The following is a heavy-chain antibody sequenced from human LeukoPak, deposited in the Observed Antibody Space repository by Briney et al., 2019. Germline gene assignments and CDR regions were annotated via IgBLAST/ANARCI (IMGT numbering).Heavy chain of an antibody. V-gene: IGHV3-30*15. Sequence: QSGGSLRLSCAASGFTFSSYAMHWVGQAPGQGRRGVAVISYDGSNKYYGYSVKGPFTISRDNSKNTLYPQMSSMRAEDTAVYYCARELVVPAATLYYYYYYMDVWGKGTTVTVSS. CDR2: ISYDGSNK. CDR3: ARELVVPAATLYYYYYYMDV. CDR1: GFTFSSYA. J-gene: IGHJ6*03. D-gene: IGHD2-2*01.